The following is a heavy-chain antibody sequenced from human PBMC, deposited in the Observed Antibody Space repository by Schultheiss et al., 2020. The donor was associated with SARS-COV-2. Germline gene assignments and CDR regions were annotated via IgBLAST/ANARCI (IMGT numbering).Heavy chain of an antibody. CDR3: ARGRQQLVINAFDI. Sequence: GESLKISCAASGFTFSSYAMHWVRQAPGKGLEWVAVISYDGSNKYYADSVKGRFTISRDNSKNTLYLQMNSLRAEDTAVYYCARGRQQLVINAFDIWGQGTMVTVSS. CDR2: ISYDGSNK. CDR1: GFTFSSYA. D-gene: IGHD6-13*01. V-gene: IGHV3-30*07. J-gene: IGHJ3*02.